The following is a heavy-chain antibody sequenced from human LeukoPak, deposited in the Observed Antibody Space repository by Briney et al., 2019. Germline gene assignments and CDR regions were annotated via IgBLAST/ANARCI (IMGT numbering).Heavy chain of an antibody. D-gene: IGHD1-26*01. CDR1: GRSFSGYY. J-gene: IGHJ4*02. CDR3: ARGGLHGGSYYLLQSFDN. CDR2: INHSGST. V-gene: IGHV4-34*01. Sequence: SETLSLTCPVYGRSFSGYYWSWIRQPPGKGLEWIGEINHSGSTNYNPSLKSRVTISVDTPKNQFSLKLSSVTAADTAVYYCARGGLHGGSYYLLQSFDNWGQGTLVTVSS.